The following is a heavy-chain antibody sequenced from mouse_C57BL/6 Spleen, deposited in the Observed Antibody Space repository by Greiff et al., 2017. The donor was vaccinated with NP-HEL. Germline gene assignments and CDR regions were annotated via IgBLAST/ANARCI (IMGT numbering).Heavy chain of an antibody. CDR1: GYTFTGYW. V-gene: IGHV1-9*01. Sequence: QVQLQQSGAELMKPGASVKLSCKATGYTFTGYWIEWVKQRPGHGLEWIGEILPGSGSTNYNEKFKGKATFTADTSSNTAYMQLSSLTTEDSAIYYCERGVITTVVAYYFDYWGQGTTLTVSS. CDR2: ILPGSGST. CDR3: ERGVITTVVAYYFDY. D-gene: IGHD1-1*01. J-gene: IGHJ2*01.